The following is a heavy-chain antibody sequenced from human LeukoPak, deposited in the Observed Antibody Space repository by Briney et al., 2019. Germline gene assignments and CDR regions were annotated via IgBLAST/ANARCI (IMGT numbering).Heavy chain of an antibody. CDR2: IYTSGST. Sequence: SETLSLTCTVSGGSISSYYWSWIRQPPGKGLEWIGYIYTSGSTNYNPSLKSRVTISVDTSKNQFSLKLSSVTAADTAVYYCARGAYSSSSGYYFDYWGQGTLVTVSS. CDR3: ARGAYSSSSGYYFDY. D-gene: IGHD6-6*01. CDR1: GGSISSYY. V-gene: IGHV4-4*09. J-gene: IGHJ4*02.